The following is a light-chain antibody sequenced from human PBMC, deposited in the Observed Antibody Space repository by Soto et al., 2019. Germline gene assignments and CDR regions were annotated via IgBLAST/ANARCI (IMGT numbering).Light chain of an antibody. Sequence: EIVMTQSPATLFVSPGEKATLSCRASQSVSSNLAWYQQKPGQAPRLLIYHASTRATGIPARFSGSGSGTEFTLTISSLQSEDFAVYYCQQYNKWPLTFGGGTKVEIK. J-gene: IGKJ4*01. V-gene: IGKV3-15*01. CDR3: QQYNKWPLT. CDR1: QSVSSN. CDR2: HAS.